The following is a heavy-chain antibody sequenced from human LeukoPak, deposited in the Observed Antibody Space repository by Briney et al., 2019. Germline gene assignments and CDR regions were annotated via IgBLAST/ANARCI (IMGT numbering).Heavy chain of an antibody. Sequence: PSETLSLTCTVSGGSISSSSYYWGWIRQPPGKGLEWIGSIYYSESTYYNPSLKSRVTISVDTSKNQFSLKLSSVTAADTAVYYCARGPTYYYDSSGYYFFDYWGQGTLVTVSS. CDR3: ARGPTYYYDSSGYYFFDY. CDR1: GGSISSSSYY. V-gene: IGHV4-39*07. D-gene: IGHD3-22*01. CDR2: IYYSEST. J-gene: IGHJ4*02.